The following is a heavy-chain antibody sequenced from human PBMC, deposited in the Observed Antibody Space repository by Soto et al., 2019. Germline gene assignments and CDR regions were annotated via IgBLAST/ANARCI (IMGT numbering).Heavy chain of an antibody. CDR3: APHVHCSGGSCHYDAFDI. D-gene: IGHD2-15*01. CDR2: IRDGGEGT. J-gene: IGHJ3*02. Sequence: EVPLLESGGGLVQPGESLRLSCAFSGFIFGNYMMTWVRQAPGKGLEWVSTIRDGGEGTYYADSVKGRFTISRDNSKNTLYLQMDSLGVEDTAVYYCAPHVHCSGGSCHYDAFDIRGQGTMVTVSS. CDR1: GFIFGNYM. V-gene: IGHV3-23*01.